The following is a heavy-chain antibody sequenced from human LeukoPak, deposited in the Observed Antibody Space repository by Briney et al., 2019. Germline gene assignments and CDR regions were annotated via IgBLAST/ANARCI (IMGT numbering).Heavy chain of an antibody. D-gene: IGHD3-22*01. CDR1: GFTFSSYS. CDR2: ISSSSGTK. CDR3: ARDFYDSSGYVVDY. V-gene: IGHV3-48*02. Sequence: GGSLRLSCAASGFTFSSYSMNWFRQAPGKGLEWVSYISSSSGTKYYADSVKGRFTISRDNAKNSLYLQMNSLRDEDTAVYYCARDFYDSSGYVVDYWGQGTLVTVSS. J-gene: IGHJ4*02.